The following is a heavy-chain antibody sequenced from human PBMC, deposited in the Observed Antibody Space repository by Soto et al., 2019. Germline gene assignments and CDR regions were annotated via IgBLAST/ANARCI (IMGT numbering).Heavy chain of an antibody. J-gene: IGHJ5*02. Sequence: QITLKESGPTLVKPTQTLTLTCTFSGFSLSTSGVGVGWIRQPPGKALEWLALIYWNDDKRYSPSLKSRLTITKDTSKNQVVLTITNMDPVDTATYYCAHSKVVLWFGELSPANWFDPWGQGTLVTVSS. V-gene: IGHV2-5*01. CDR1: GFSLSTSGVG. D-gene: IGHD3-10*01. CDR3: AHSKVVLWFGELSPANWFDP. CDR2: IYWNDDK.